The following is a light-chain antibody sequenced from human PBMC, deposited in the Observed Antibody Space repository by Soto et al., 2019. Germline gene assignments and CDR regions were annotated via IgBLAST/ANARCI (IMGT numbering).Light chain of an antibody. CDR2: DAS. CDR1: QSVSSY. CDR3: QQRSNWPLFT. J-gene: IGKJ3*01. Sequence: EIVLTQSPATLSLSPGERATLSCRASQSVSSYLAWYQQKPGQAPRLLIYDASNRATGIPARFSGGGSGTDFSFTILSLDPVDFAVYYFQQRSNWPLFTFGLATKVDIK. V-gene: IGKV3-11*01.